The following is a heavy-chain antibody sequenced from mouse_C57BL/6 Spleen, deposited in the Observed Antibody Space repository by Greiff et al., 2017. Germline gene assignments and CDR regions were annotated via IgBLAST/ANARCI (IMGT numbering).Heavy chain of an antibody. Sequence: VQLQQPGAELVMPGASVKLSCKASGYTFTSYWMHWVKQRPGQGLEWIGEIDPSDSYTNYNQKFKGKSTLTVDKSSSTAYMQLSSLTSEDSAVYYCARGGYYGNYYFDYWGQGTTLTVSA. CDR1: GYTFTSYW. V-gene: IGHV1-69*01. D-gene: IGHD2-1*01. CDR2: IDPSDSYT. J-gene: IGHJ2*01. CDR3: ARGGYYGNYYFDY.